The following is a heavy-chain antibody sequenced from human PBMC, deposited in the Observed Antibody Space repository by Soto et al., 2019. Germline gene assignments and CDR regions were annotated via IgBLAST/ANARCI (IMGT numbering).Heavy chain of an antibody. D-gene: IGHD3-22*01. Sequence: GGSLRLSCAASGFTFSSYAMHWVRQAPGKGLEWVAVISYDGSNKYYADSVKGRFTISRDNSKNTLYLQMNSLRAEDTAVYYCARENYYDSSGLSGMDVWGQGTTVTVSS. J-gene: IGHJ6*02. CDR1: GFTFSSYA. CDR2: ISYDGSNK. V-gene: IGHV3-30*04. CDR3: ARENYYDSSGLSGMDV.